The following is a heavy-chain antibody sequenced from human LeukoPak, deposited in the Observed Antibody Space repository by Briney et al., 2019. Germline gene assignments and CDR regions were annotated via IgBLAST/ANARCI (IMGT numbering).Heavy chain of an antibody. CDR2: ISYDGSNQ. CDR3: ARRGSSGCFDY. V-gene: IGHV3-30-3*01. CDR1: GFTFSSYA. Sequence: GGSLRLSCAASGFTFSSYAMSWIRQAPGKGLEWVAVISYDGSNQYYADSVKGRFTISRDNSKNTLYLQMNSLRAEDTAVYYCARRGSSGCFDYWGQGTLVTVSS. D-gene: IGHD6-19*01. J-gene: IGHJ4*02.